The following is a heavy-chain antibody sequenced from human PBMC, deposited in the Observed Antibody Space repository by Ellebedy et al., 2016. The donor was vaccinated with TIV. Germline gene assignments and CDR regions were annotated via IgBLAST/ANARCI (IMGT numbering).Heavy chain of an antibody. D-gene: IGHD6-19*01. J-gene: IGHJ5*02. CDR2: IYYSGST. Sequence: MPSETLSLTCTVSGCSISSYYWSWIRQPPGKGLEWIGYIYYSGSTNYNPSLKSRVTISVDTSKNQFSLKLSSVTAADTAVYYCAKVRIAVAGTGWFDPWGQGTLVTVSS. CDR1: GCSISSYY. CDR3: AKVRIAVAGTGWFDP. V-gene: IGHV4-59*08.